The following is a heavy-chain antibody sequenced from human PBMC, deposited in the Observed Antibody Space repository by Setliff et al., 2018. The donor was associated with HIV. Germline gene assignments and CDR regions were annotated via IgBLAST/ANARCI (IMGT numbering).Heavy chain of an antibody. Sequence: PSETLSLTCTFSGGSMSGLYWSWIRQPPGKGLEWIGEIYHSGSTNYNPSLKSRVTISVDTSKCQFSLKLSAVTAADTAVYFCARVETTVTSRLDYWGQGTLVTVSS. CDR1: GGSMSGLY. V-gene: IGHV4-59*13. CDR2: IYHSGST. CDR3: ARVETTVTSRLDY. J-gene: IGHJ4*02. D-gene: IGHD4-17*01.